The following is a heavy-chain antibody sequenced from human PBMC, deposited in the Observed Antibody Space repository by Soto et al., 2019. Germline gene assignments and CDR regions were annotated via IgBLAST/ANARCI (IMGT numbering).Heavy chain of an antibody. D-gene: IGHD2-2*01. J-gene: IGHJ4*02. CDR3: AAHCSSPSCYGVDY. CDR2: ISGSGSST. Sequence: GGSLRLSCAASGFTFSSYAMSWVRQAPGKGLEWVSAISGSGSSTYYADSVKGRFSISRDNSKNMAYLEMKNLRAEDTAVYYCAAHCSSPSCYGVDYWGQGTLVTVSS. V-gene: IGHV3-23*01. CDR1: GFTFSSYA.